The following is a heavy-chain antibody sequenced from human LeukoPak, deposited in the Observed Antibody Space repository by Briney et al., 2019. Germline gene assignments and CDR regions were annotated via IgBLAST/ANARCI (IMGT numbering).Heavy chain of an antibody. V-gene: IGHV3-33*01. CDR1: GFTFSSYG. J-gene: IGHJ4*02. CDR2: IWYDGSNK. D-gene: IGHD3-10*01. Sequence: GRSLSLSCAASGFTFSSYGMHWVRQAPGKGLEWVAVIWYDGSNKYYADSVKGRFTISRDNSKNTLYLQMNSLRAEDTAVYYCTRGDYYRSRGHYWGQGTLVTVSS. CDR3: TRGDYYRSRGHY.